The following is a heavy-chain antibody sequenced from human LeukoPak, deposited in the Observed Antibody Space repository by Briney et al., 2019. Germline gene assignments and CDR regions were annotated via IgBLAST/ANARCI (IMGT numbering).Heavy chain of an antibody. V-gene: IGHV3-23*01. CDR3: TKSTDYWYYGMDV. Sequence: GGSLRLSCAASGFTFSTFAMYWVRQAPGKGPEWVSGISANGGSSTYADSVRGRFTSSRDNSRNTLYLQMSSLRVDVTATYYCTKSTDYWYYGMDVWGQGTTVTVSS. J-gene: IGHJ6*02. CDR1: GFTFSTFA. D-gene: IGHD2-8*02. CDR2: ISANGGSS.